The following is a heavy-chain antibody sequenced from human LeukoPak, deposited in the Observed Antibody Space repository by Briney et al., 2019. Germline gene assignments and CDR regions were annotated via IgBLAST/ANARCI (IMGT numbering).Heavy chain of an antibody. D-gene: IGHD4-11*01. Sequence: ETLSLTCTVSGGSISSHYWSWIRQPPGTGLEWVSAIYSNGNTYYTDSVKGRFTISRDNSRNTLDLQMNSLRAEDTAVYYCASSNGAPTDTHYYYMNVWGKGTTVTVSS. J-gene: IGHJ6*03. V-gene: IGHV3-53*01. CDR3: ASSNGAPTDTHYYYMNV. CDR1: GGSISSHY. CDR2: IYSNGNT.